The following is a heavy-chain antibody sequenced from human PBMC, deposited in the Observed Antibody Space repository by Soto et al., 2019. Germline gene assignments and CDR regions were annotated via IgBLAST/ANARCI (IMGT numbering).Heavy chain of an antibody. CDR3: AKDEQLWTTDSIGY. J-gene: IGHJ4*02. CDR1: GFTFRSYG. Sequence: PGGSLRLSCGASGFTFRSYGMHWVRQAPGKGLKWVATISYDGSSDYYTDSVKGRFTISRDNSKNMLFLQMDSLRGEDTAVYYCAKDEQLWTTDSIGYWGQGTLVTVSS. CDR2: ISYDGSSD. V-gene: IGHV3-30*18. D-gene: IGHD5-18*01.